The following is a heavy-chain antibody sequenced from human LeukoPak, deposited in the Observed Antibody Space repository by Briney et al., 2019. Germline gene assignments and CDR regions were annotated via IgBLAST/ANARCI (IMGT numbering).Heavy chain of an antibody. Sequence: PGGSLRLSCAASGFTFSSYEMNWVRQAPGKGLEWVSYISSSGSTIYYADSVKGRFTISRDNAKNSLYLQMNSLRAEDTAVYYCARAGSGRSPDWFDPWGQGTLVTDSS. CDR2: ISSSGSTI. D-gene: IGHD1-26*01. CDR1: GFTFSSYE. V-gene: IGHV3-48*03. J-gene: IGHJ5*02. CDR3: ARAGSGRSPDWFDP.